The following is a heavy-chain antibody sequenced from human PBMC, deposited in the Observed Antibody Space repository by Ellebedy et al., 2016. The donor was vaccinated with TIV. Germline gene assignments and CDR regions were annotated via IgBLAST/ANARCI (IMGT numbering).Heavy chain of an antibody. D-gene: IGHD3-22*01. J-gene: IGHJ4*02. V-gene: IGHV3-23*01. CDR2: ISGSGDYT. CDR3: AKEYQYGSSGYLSCFDY. Sequence: PGGSLRLSCAAPGFTFSTYAMSWVRQAPGKGLEWVSAISGSGDYTYYADSVKGRFTITRDNSKNTVSLQMNSLRAEDTAVYFCAKEYQYGSSGYLSCFDYWGQGTLVTASS. CDR1: GFTFSTYA.